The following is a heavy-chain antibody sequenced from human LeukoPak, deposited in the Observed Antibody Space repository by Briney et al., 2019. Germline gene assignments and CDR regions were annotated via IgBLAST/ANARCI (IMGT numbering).Heavy chain of an antibody. CDR1: GFTFSSYA. CDR2: ISGSGGST. J-gene: IGHJ4*02. Sequence: PGGSLRLSCAASGFTFSSYAMSWVRQAPGKGLEWVSAISGSGGSTYYADSVKGRFTISRDNSKNTLYLQMNRLRAEDTAVYYCAKDLRESGPEAAANDYWGQGTLVTVSS. V-gene: IGHV3-23*01. D-gene: IGHD6-13*01. CDR3: AKDLRESGPEAAANDY.